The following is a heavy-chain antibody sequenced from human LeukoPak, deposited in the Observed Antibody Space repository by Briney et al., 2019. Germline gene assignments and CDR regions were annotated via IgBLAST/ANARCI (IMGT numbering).Heavy chain of an antibody. CDR1: GYSISSGYY. D-gene: IGHD2-8*01. CDR2: FYHSGGP. CDR3: ARDFRGRGFGAQIVIRVYANWFAP. J-gene: IGHJ5*02. Sequence: PSETLSLTCTVSGYSISSGYYWGWIRQPPGKGLEWIGNFYHSGGPYYTPSLKSRVTISVDTSRNQFSLKLSSVTAADRGVYYWARDFRGRGFGAQIVIRVYANWFAPGGKETLATVS. V-gene: IGHV4-38-2*02.